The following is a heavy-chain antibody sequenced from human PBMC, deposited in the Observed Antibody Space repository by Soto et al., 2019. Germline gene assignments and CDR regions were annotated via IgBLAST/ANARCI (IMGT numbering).Heavy chain of an antibody. D-gene: IGHD3-22*01. CDR2: IIPMFGTA. CDR3: ARDGDFYDSSGYYYN. CDR1: GGTFNDYT. V-gene: IGHV1-69*01. J-gene: IGHJ4*02. Sequence: QVQLVQSGAEVKKPGSSVKVSCKTSGGTFNDYTINWVRQAPGQGLEWMGGIIPMFGTANYAQKFLGRVTITADESTNTVYMVLSCLRSEDTAVYYCARDGDFYDSSGYYYNWGQGTMVTVSS.